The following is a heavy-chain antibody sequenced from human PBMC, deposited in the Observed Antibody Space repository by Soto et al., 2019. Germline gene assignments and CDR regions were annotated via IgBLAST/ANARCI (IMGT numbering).Heavy chain of an antibody. D-gene: IGHD2-2*01. CDR2: IRSKASSYTT. CDR1: GFTFSDHY. J-gene: IGHJ4*02. V-gene: IGHV3-72*01. CDR3: ASSSRSCHGRLCYFYY. Sequence: PGGSLRLSCAASGFTFSDHYMDWVRQAPGKGLEWVGRIRSKASSYTTECAASVKGRFTISRDDSKNSLYLQMNSLKIEDTAVYYCASSSRSCHGRLCYFYYWGQGTLVTSPQ.